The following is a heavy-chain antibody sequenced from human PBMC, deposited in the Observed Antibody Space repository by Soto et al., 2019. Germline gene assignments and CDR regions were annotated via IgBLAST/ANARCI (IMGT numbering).Heavy chain of an antibody. CDR3: ARAILWFGELVYYMDV. V-gene: IGHV1-8*01. Sequence: ASVKVSCKASGYTFTSYDINWVRQATGQGLGWMGWMNPNSGNTGYAQKFQGRVTMTRNTSISTAYMELSSLRSEDTAVYYCARAILWFGELVYYMDVWGKGTTVTVSS. CDR2: MNPNSGNT. D-gene: IGHD3-10*01. CDR1: GYTFTSYD. J-gene: IGHJ6*03.